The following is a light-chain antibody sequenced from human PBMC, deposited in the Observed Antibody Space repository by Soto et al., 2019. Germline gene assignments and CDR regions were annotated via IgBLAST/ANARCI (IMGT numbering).Light chain of an antibody. CDR2: GAS. CDR1: QSLSTNY. Sequence: EIVLTQSPGTLSLSPGERAALSCRASQSLSTNYLAWYQQKPGQAPRLLMYGASHRATGIPERFSGSGSGTDFTLTISRLEPEDFAVYYCQQYGGSPSTFGQGTKLEIK. J-gene: IGKJ2*01. CDR3: QQYGGSPST. V-gene: IGKV3-20*01.